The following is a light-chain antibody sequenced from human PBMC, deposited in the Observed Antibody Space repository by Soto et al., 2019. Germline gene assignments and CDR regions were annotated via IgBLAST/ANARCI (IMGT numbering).Light chain of an antibody. CDR2: EVS. CDR1: SSDVGGYNY. Sequence: QSALTQPASVSGSPGQSITISCTGTSSDVGGYNYVSWYQQHPGRAPKLIIFEVSNRPSGVSDRFPGSKSDNTASLTISGLQAEDEADYYCNSYTSRATGVFGGGTKLTVL. V-gene: IGLV2-14*01. J-gene: IGLJ2*01. CDR3: NSYTSRATGV.